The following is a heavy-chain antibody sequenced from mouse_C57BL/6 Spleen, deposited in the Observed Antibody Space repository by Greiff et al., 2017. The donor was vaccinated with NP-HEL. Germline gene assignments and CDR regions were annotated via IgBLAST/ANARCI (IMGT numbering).Heavy chain of an antibody. V-gene: IGHV1-15*01. CDR3: TRRDYDGTY. CDR1: GYTFTDYE. Sequence: VKLVESGAELVRPGASVTLSCKASGYTFTDYEMHWVKQTPVHGLEWIGAIDPETGGTAYNQKFKGKAILTADKSSSTAYMELRSLTSEDSAVYYCTRRDYDGTYWGQGTLVTVSA. CDR2: IDPETGGT. J-gene: IGHJ3*01. D-gene: IGHD2-4*01.